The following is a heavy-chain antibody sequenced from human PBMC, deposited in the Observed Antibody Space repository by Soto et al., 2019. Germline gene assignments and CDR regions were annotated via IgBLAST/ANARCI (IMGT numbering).Heavy chain of an antibody. CDR1: GGTFSSYA. CDR2: IIPIFGTA. D-gene: IGHD2-15*01. Sequence: QVQLVQSGAEVKKPGSSVKVSCKASGGTFSSYAISWVRQAPGQGLEWMGGIIPIFGTANYAQKFQGRVTISADESTSTAYMELSSLRAEDTAVYYCASLCSGGSCYSSWFDPWGQGTLVTVSS. J-gene: IGHJ5*02. CDR3: ASLCSGGSCYSSWFDP. V-gene: IGHV1-69*01.